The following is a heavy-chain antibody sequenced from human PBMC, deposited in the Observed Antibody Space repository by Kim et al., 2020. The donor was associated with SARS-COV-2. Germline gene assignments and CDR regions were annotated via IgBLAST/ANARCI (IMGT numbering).Heavy chain of an antibody. D-gene: IGHD3-22*01. CDR3: ARRSAMIAESYYYYGMDV. J-gene: IGHJ6*02. CDR2: IYYSGST. Sequence: SETLSLTCTVSGGSISSSSYYWGWIRQPPGKGLEWIGSIYYSGSTYYNPSLKSRVTISVDTSKNQFSLKLSSVTAADTAVYYCARRSAMIAESYYYYGMDVWGQGTTVTVSS. CDR1: GGSISSSSYY. V-gene: IGHV4-39*01.